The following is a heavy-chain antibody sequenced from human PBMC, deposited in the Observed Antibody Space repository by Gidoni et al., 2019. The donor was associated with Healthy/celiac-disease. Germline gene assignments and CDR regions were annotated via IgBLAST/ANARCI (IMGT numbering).Heavy chain of an antibody. CDR2: IYYSGST. J-gene: IGHJ4*02. V-gene: IGHV4-39*07. CDR3: ARDPSSSWSRGYFDY. D-gene: IGHD6-13*01. Sequence: QLQLQESGPGLVKPAETLSLNCTVAGGTINSSSYYWGWIRQPPGKGLEWIGSIYYSGSTYYTPSLKSRVPISLDTSKNPFSLKLSSVTAADTAVYYCARDPSSSWSRGYFDYCGQGTLVTVSS. CDR1: GGTINSSSYY.